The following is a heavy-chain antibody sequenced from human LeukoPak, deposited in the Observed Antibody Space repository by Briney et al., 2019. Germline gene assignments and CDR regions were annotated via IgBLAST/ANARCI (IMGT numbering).Heavy chain of an antibody. D-gene: IGHD6-19*01. V-gene: IGHV3-53*01. CDR1: GFTVSSNY. CDR3: ARRGGSSGWGDFDI. J-gene: IGHJ3*02. CDR2: IYSGGST. Sequence: GGSLRLSCAASGFTVSSNYMSWVRQAPGKGLGWVSVIYSGGSTYYADSVKGRFTISRDNSKNTLYLQMNSLSREDTAVYYCARRGGSSGWGDFDIWGQGTMVTVSS.